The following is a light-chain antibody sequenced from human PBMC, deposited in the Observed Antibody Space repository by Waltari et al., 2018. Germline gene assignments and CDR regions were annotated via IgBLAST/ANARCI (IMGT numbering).Light chain of an antibody. CDR3: SSYAGSNNWV. V-gene: IGLV2-8*01. CDR1: SSDIGYYNY. Sequence: QSALTQPPSASGSPGQSVSISCTGTSSDIGYYNYVSWYQQHPGKAPKVMIYEVTKRPSGVPDRFSGSKSGNTASLTVSGLQAEDEADYYCSSYAGSNNWVFGGGTKLTVL. J-gene: IGLJ3*02. CDR2: EVT.